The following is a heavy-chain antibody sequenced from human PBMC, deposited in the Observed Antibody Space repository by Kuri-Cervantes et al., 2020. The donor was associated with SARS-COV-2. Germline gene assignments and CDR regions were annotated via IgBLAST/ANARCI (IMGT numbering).Heavy chain of an antibody. CDR3: AKLAETDGYYYYYMDV. J-gene: IGHJ6*03. CDR1: EATFSSYA. Sequence: GESLKISCAAWEATFSSYAMSWVRHAPGKGLEWVSAISGSGGSTYYADSVKGRFTISRDNSKNTLYLQMNSLRAEDTAVYYCAKLAETDGYYYYYMDVWGKGTTVTVSS. D-gene: IGHD1-14*01. V-gene: IGHV3-23*01. CDR2: ISGSGGST.